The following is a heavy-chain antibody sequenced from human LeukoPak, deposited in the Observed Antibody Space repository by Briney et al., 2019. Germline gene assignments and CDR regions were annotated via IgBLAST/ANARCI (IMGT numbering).Heavy chain of an antibody. Sequence: GGSLRLSCAASGFTFSSYTMHWVRQAPGKGLEWVAVISFDGSSKYYADSVTGRFTISRDNSKNTLYLQMISLRADDTAVYYCARDVVPYYYYYMDVWGKGTTVTVSS. J-gene: IGHJ6*03. CDR1: GFTFSSYT. CDR3: ARDVVPYYYYYMDV. D-gene: IGHD2-21*01. CDR2: ISFDGSSK. V-gene: IGHV3-30*04.